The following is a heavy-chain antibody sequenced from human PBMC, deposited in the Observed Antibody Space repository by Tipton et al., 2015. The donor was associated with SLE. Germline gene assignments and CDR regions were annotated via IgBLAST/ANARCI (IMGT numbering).Heavy chain of an antibody. CDR2: IQYDGSNR. D-gene: IGHD2/OR15-2a*01. Sequence: SLRLSCAASGFSFSRNGMHWVRQAPGKGLEWVSFIQYDGSNRQHADSVEGRIIISRDNSKNTLYQQMNRLRPEDTAVYYCARVGHSTTSSLYYYYYYMDGWGKGPMVTISS. V-gene: IGHV3-30*19. CDR3: ARVGHSTTSSLYYYYYYMDG. CDR1: GFSFSRNG. J-gene: IGHJ6*03.